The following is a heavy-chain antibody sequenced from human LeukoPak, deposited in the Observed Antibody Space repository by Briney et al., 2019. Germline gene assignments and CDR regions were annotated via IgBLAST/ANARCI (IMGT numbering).Heavy chain of an antibody. V-gene: IGHV3-30-3*01. D-gene: IGHD6-13*01. J-gene: IGHJ5*02. CDR3: ARCITAAWDWFDP. Sequence: QSGGSLRLSCAASGFTFSSYTMDWVRQAPGKGLEWVALILSDGGNKYYADSVRGRFTVSRDNSKNTLYLQMNSLRPEDTAIYYCARCITAAWDWFDPWGQGTLVAVSS. CDR2: ILSDGGNK. CDR1: GFTFSSYT.